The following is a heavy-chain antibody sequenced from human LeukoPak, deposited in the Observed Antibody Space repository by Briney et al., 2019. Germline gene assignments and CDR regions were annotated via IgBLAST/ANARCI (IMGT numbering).Heavy chain of an antibody. J-gene: IGHJ3*02. CDR3: ANFHYYDSSVSAFDI. CDR1: GFTFSSCA. V-gene: IGHV3-23*01. D-gene: IGHD3-22*01. CDR2: ISGSGGST. Sequence: GGSLRLSCAASGFTFSSCAMSWVRQAPGKGLEWVSAISGSGGSTYYADSVKGRFTISRDNSKNTLYLQMNSLRAEDTAVYYCANFHYYDSSVSAFDIWGQGTMVTVSS.